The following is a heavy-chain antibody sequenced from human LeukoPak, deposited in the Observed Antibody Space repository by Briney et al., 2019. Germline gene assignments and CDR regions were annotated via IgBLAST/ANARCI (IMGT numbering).Heavy chain of an antibody. CDR1: GYTFPNYG. D-gene: IGHD2-15*01. V-gene: IGHV1-18*01. Sequence: GASVKVSCKASGYTFPNYGISWVRQAPGQGLEWMGWISTYNGNTNYAQKLQGRVTMTTDTSTSTAYMELRRLRSDDTAVYYCARDLGRYCSGGRCHYYSYYMDVWGKGTTVTVSS. CDR2: ISTYNGNT. CDR3: ARDLGRYCSGGRCHYYSYYMDV. J-gene: IGHJ6*03.